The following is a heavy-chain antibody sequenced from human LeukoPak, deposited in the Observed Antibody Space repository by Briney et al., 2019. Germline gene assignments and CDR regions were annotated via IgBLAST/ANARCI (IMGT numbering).Heavy chain of an antibody. CDR3: AKRSGGPSPFDY. Sequence: GGSLRLSCAASGFTFSSYAMSWVRQAPGKGLEWVSVISGAGRSIYYADSVKGRFTISRGNSKNTLYLQMNSLRADDTAVYYCAKRSGGPSPFDYWGQGALVTVSS. V-gene: IGHV3-23*01. J-gene: IGHJ4*02. CDR1: GFTFSSYA. D-gene: IGHD3-3*01. CDR2: ISGAGRSI.